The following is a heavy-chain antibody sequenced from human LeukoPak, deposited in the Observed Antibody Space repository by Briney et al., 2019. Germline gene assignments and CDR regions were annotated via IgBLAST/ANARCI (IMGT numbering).Heavy chain of an antibody. Sequence: GGSLRLSCAASGFTFSSYEMNWVRQAPGKGLEWVSYISSSDSTIYYADSVKGRFTISRDNAKNSLYLQMNSLRAEDTAVYYCAGHHQAYSRTYWGQGTLVTVSS. CDR3: AGHHQAYSRTY. CDR2: ISSSDSTI. D-gene: IGHD6-13*01. V-gene: IGHV3-48*03. CDR1: GFTFSSYE. J-gene: IGHJ4*02.